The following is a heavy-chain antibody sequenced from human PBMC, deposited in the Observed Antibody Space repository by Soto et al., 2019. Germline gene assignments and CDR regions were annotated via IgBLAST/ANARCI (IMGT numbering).Heavy chain of an antibody. CDR1: RGPFNRYA. CDR2: IIPIFGTA. D-gene: IGHD3-22*01. V-gene: IGHV1-69*13. J-gene: IGHJ3*02. Sequence: SVQVSYQAYRGPFNRYAISLVRPAPGPGLAWMGGIIPIFGTANYAQKFQGRVTITADESTSTAYMELSRLRSEDTAVYYCARTYYYDSSGYYYHAFDIWGQGTMVTVSS. CDR3: ARTYYYDSSGYYYHAFDI.